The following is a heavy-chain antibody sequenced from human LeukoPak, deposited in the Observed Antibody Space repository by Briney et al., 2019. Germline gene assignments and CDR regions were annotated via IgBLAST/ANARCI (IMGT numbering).Heavy chain of an antibody. J-gene: IGHJ1*01. Sequence: SETLSLTCTVSGGSISSGDYYWSWIRQPPGKGLEWIGYIYYSGSTYYNPSLKSRVTISVDTSENQFSLKLSSVTAADTAVYYCARGVVTPPGYFQHWGQGTLVTVSS. CDR3: ARGVVTPPGYFQH. CDR1: GGSISSGDYY. V-gene: IGHV4-30-4*08. D-gene: IGHD3-3*01. CDR2: IYYSGST.